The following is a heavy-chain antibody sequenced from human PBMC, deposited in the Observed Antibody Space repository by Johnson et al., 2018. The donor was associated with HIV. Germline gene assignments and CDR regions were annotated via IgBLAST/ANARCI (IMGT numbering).Heavy chain of an antibody. D-gene: IGHD1-26*01. Sequence: QVQLVESGGGVVQPGRSLRLSCGASGFSFNNYAMHWVRQAPGKGLEWVAVISYDGSNKYYADSVKGRFTISRDNAKNTLYLQMNSLRAEDTAGYYCAKEHWVGATGDAFDIWGQGTMVTVSS. V-gene: IGHV3-30-3*01. CDR2: ISYDGSNK. J-gene: IGHJ3*02. CDR1: GFSFNNYA. CDR3: AKEHWVGATGDAFDI.